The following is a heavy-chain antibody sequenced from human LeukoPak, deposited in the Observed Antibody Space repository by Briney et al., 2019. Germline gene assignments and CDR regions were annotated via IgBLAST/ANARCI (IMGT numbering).Heavy chain of an antibody. Sequence: SVKVSCKASGGTFSSYAISWVRQAPGQGLEWMGRIIPVFGIANYAQKFQGRVTITADKSTSTAYMELSSLRSEDTAVYYCARPDYYDSSGYLYWGQGTLVTVSS. CDR1: GGTFSSYA. J-gene: IGHJ4*02. D-gene: IGHD3-22*01. CDR2: IIPVFGIA. CDR3: ARPDYYDSSGYLY. V-gene: IGHV1-69*04.